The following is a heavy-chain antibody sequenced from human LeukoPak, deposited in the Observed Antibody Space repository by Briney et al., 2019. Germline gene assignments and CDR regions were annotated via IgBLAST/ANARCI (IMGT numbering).Heavy chain of an antibody. Sequence: ASVKVSCKASGYTFTSYGISWVRQAPGQGLEWMGWISAYNGNTNYAQKLQGRVTMTTDTSTSTAYMELRSLRSDDTAVYYCARDYYDSSGSKGTGYWGLGTLVTVSS. V-gene: IGHV1-18*01. D-gene: IGHD3-22*01. CDR1: GYTFTSYG. J-gene: IGHJ4*02. CDR2: ISAYNGNT. CDR3: ARDYYDSSGSKGTGY.